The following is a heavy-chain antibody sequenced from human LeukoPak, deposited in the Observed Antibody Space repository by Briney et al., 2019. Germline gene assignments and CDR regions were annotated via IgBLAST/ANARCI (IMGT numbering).Heavy chain of an antibody. D-gene: IGHD4/OR15-4a*01. V-gene: IGHV6-1*01. CDR3: SRDKVPQNFDH. CDR2: TYYRTKLYK. J-gene: IGHJ5*02. CDR1: GDSFSSNTAA. Sequence: SQTVSLTCGVSGDSFSSNTAAWNWLRQSQSRGVEWLGSTYYRTKLYKDYALSVKSRITINPDTSKNQFSLQLNSVTPDDTAVYYCSRDKVPQNFDHWGQGTLVTVSS.